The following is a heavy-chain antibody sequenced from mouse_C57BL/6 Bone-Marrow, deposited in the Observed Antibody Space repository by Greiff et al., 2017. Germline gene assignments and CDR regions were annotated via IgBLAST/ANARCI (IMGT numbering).Heavy chain of an antibody. V-gene: IGHV5-17*01. CDR1: GFTFSDYG. Sequence: DVQLQESGGGLVKPGGSLKLSCAASGFTFSDYGMHWVRQAPEKGLEWVAYISSGSSTIYYADTVKGRFTISRDNAKNTLFLQMTSLRSEDTAMYYCARSDYGPYFDYWGQGTTLTVSS. CDR3: ARSDYGPYFDY. CDR2: ISSGSSTI. J-gene: IGHJ2*01. D-gene: IGHD1-1*01.